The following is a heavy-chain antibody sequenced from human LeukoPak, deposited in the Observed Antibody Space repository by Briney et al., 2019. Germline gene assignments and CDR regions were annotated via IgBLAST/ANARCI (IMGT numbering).Heavy chain of an antibody. CDR3: ARSYDWYFDY. CDR1: GGSISSYY. CDR2: INHSGST. J-gene: IGHJ4*02. V-gene: IGHV4-34*01. D-gene: IGHD3-16*01. Sequence: PSETLSLTCTVSGGSISSYYWSWIRQPPGKGLEWIGEINHSGSTNYNPSLKSRVTISVDTSKNQFSLKLSSVTAADTAVYYCARSYDWYFDYWGQGTLVTVSS.